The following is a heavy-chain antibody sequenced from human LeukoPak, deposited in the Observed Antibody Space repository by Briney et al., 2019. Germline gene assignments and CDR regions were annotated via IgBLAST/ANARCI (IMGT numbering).Heavy chain of an antibody. D-gene: IGHD5-12*01. J-gene: IGHJ4*02. CDR1: GGSISSYY. CDR2: IYYSGST. V-gene: IGHV4-59*01. CDR3: ASQGDVVATSPFDY. Sequence: PSGTLSLTCTVSGGSISSYYWSWIRQPPGKGLEWIGYIYYSGSTNYNPSLKSRVTISVDTSKNQFSLKLSSVTAADTAVYYCASQGDVVATSPFDYWGQGTMVTVSS.